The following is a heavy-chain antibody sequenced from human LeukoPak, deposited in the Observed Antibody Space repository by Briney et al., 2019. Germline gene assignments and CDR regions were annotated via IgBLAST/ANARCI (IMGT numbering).Heavy chain of an antibody. CDR3: ARRGATVTTCDY. J-gene: IGHJ4*02. CDR1: GWTFSGYY. V-gene: IGHV4-34*01. CDR2: ISRSGST. D-gene: IGHD4-17*01. Sequence: SETLSLTCAAYGWTFSGYYWSWIRQPPGKGLEWIGEISRSGSTNYNPPPKSRVSISVDTSKDQFSLKLSLVTAADRAVYYGARRGATVTTCDYWGQGTLVTVSS.